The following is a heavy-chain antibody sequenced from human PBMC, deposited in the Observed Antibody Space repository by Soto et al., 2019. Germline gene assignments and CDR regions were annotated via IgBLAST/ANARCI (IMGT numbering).Heavy chain of an antibody. J-gene: IGHJ6*02. CDR3: AREGSNYDILTAHYYYGMDV. CDR1: GFTFSSYS. Sequence: PGGSLRLSCAASGFTFSSYSMNWVRQAPGKGLEWVSSISSSSSYIYYADSVKGRFTISRDNAKNSLYLQMNSLRAEDTAVYYSAREGSNYDILTAHYYYGMDVWGQGTTVTVSS. V-gene: IGHV3-21*01. D-gene: IGHD3-9*01. CDR2: ISSSSSYI.